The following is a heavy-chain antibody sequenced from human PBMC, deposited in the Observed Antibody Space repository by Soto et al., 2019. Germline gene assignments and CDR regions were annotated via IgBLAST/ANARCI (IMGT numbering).Heavy chain of an antibody. CDR2: IYSGGST. V-gene: IGHV3-66*01. J-gene: IGHJ6*03. CDR1: GFTVSSNY. CDR3: ARRGGTHGSGSYYNSYYYYYMDV. D-gene: IGHD3-10*01. Sequence: GGSLRLSCAASGFTVSSNYMSWVRQAPGKGLEWVSVIYSGGSTYYTDSVKGRFTISRDNSKNTLYLQMNSPGAEDTAVYYCARRGGTHGSGSYYNSYYYYYMDVWGKGTTVTVSS.